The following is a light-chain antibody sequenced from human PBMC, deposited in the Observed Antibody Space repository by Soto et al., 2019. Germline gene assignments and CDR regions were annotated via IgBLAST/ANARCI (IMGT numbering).Light chain of an antibody. V-gene: IGKV1-5*01. CDR3: QQSYSTPRT. J-gene: IGKJ5*01. CDR2: DAS. Sequence: DIQMTQSPSSLSPSVGDRVTITCRASRSISDWLAWYQQKPGKAPELLIFDASNLKSGVSSRFSGSGSGTEFTLTISSLQPEDFATYYCQQSYSTPRTFGQGTRLEI. CDR1: RSISDW.